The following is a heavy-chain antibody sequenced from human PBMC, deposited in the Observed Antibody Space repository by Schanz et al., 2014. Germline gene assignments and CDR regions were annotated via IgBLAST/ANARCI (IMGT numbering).Heavy chain of an antibody. CDR3: TKGRTFGR. J-gene: IGHJ4*02. Sequence: QVQLVQSGAEVKKPGASATVSCKASGYTFNNHGISWVRQAPGQGLEWMGWMNSKTGNTGYAQRFQGRVTMTRNTSITTAYLELSSLRSGDTAVYYCTKGRTFGRWGQGTLVTVSS. CDR1: GYTFNNHG. D-gene: IGHD3-16*01. V-gene: IGHV1-8*02. CDR2: MNSKTGNT.